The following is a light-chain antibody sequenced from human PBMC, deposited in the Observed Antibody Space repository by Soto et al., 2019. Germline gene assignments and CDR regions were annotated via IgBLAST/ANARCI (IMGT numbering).Light chain of an antibody. J-gene: IGKJ1*01. Sequence: DIQMTQSPSSLSASVGDRVTITCRSSQRISGYLNWYQQKPGRAPNLLIYAASNLQIGVPSRLSGSGSGTDFTLTVSNLQPEDFATYYCQQSYSFPLTFGQGTKVDLK. V-gene: IGKV1-39*01. CDR3: QQSYSFPLT. CDR2: AAS. CDR1: QRISGY.